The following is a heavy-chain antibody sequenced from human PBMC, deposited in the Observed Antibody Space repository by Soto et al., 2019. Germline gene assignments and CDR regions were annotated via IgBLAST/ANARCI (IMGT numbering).Heavy chain of an antibody. D-gene: IGHD3-10*01. V-gene: IGHV1-2*04. CDR1: GYTFTGYY. Sequence: QVQLVQSGAEVKKPGASVKVSCKASGYTFTGYYMHWVRQAPGQGLEWMGWINPNSGGTNYAQKFQGWVTMTRDTSISTAYMELSRLRSDDTAVYYCARDQYYGSGEPYPRYGMDVWGQGTTVTVSS. J-gene: IGHJ6*02. CDR3: ARDQYYGSGEPYPRYGMDV. CDR2: INPNSGGT.